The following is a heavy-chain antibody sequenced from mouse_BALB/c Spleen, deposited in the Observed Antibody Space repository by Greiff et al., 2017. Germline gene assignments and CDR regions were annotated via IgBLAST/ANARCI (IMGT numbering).Heavy chain of an antibody. V-gene: IGHV1-77*01. D-gene: IGHD2-1*01. CDR1: GYTFTDYY. Sequence: VQLQQSGAELARPGASVKLSCKASGYTFTDYYINWVKQRTGQGLEWIGEIYPGSGNTYYNEKFKGKATLTADKSSSTAYMQLSSLTSEDSAVYYCAREGDGNYFAYWGQGTLVTVSA. J-gene: IGHJ3*01. CDR2: IYPGSGNT. CDR3: AREGDGNYFAY.